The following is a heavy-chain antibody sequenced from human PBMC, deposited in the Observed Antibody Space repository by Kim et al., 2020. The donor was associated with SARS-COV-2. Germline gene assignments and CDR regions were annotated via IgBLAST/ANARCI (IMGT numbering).Heavy chain of an antibody. J-gene: IGHJ4*02. V-gene: IGHV1-2*02. CDR2: INPNTGGT. D-gene: IGHD3-10*01. Sequence: ASVKVSCKASGYTFTDYYVHWVRQAPGQGLEWMAWINPNTGGTNYAQKFQGRVTLTRDTSITTAYMELSGLRSDDTAVYYCAKDENYYGSGRGYFDYWGQGALVTVSS. CDR3: AKDENYYGSGRGYFDY. CDR1: GYTFTDYY.